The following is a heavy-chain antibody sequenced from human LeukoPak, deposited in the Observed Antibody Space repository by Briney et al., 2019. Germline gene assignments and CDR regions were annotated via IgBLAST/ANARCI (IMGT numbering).Heavy chain of an antibody. CDR2: IRYDGSNK. V-gene: IGHV3-30*02. Sequence: GGSLRLSCAASGFTFSSYGMHWVRQAPGKGLEWVAFIRYDGSNKYYADSVKGRFTISRDNSKNTLYLQMNSLRAEDTAVYYCAYGNLRFLEWSFDNWCQGTLGTVSS. D-gene: IGHD3-3*01. CDR3: AYGNLRFLEWSFDN. CDR1: GFTFSSYG. J-gene: IGHJ4*02.